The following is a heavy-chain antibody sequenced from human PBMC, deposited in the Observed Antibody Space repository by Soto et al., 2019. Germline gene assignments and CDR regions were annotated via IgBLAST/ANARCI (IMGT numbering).Heavy chain of an antibody. D-gene: IGHD3-22*01. CDR1: GFTFSSYG. CDR2: ISYDGSNK. V-gene: IGHV3-30*18. CDR3: AKDLPSGVITFVADY. J-gene: IGHJ4*02. Sequence: GGSLRLSCAASGFTFSSYGMHWVRQAPGKGLEWVAVISYDGSNKYYADSVKGRFTISRDNSKNTLYLQMNSLRAEDTAVYYCAKDLPSGVITFVADYWGQGTLVTVSS.